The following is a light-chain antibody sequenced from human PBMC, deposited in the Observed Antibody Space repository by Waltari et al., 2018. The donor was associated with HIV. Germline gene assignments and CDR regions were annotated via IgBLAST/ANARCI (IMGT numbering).Light chain of an antibody. Sequence: QSVLTQPPSASGTPGQRVTLSCSGNSSNFGTTTVIWYQQLPGAAPTPLRYGPLQPPPGVPDRFSGSKSATSASLVISDLHSDDEGTYYCEAWDDSVTGPVFGGGTKLTVL. CDR1: SSNFGTTT. V-gene: IGLV1-44*01. J-gene: IGLJ3*02. CDR3: EAWDDSVTGPV. CDR2: GPL.